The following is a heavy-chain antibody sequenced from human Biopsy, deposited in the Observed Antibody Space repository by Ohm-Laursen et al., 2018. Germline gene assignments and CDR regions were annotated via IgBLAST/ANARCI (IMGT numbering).Heavy chain of an antibody. V-gene: IGHV4-4*07. Sequence: GTLSLTCTVSGASMTGYFWTWVRQPAGKGLEWIGHIYTIGDTTYNLSLESRVTMSLDTSKNQFSLKMTSLTAADTAVYFCAREDEGLLRALDLWGQGTMVTVSS. J-gene: IGHJ3*01. CDR1: GASMTGYF. CDR2: IYTIGDT. D-gene: IGHD3-3*01. CDR3: AREDEGLLRALDL.